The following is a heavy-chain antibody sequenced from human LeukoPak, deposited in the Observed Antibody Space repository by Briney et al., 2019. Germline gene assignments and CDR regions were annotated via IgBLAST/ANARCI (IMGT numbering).Heavy chain of an antibody. CDR1: GGTFSSYA. CDR3: ARAPSYDSSGYSLGY. Sequence: ASVKVSCKASGGTFSSYAISWVRQAPGQGLEWMGGIIPIFGTANYAQKFQGRVTITAGKSTSTAYMELSSLRSEDTAVYYCARAPSYDSSGYSLGYWGQGTLVTVSS. J-gene: IGHJ4*02. D-gene: IGHD3-22*01. CDR2: IIPIFGTA. V-gene: IGHV1-69*06.